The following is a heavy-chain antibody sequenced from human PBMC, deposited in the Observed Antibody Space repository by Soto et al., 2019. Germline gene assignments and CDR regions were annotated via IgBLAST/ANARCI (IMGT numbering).Heavy chain of an antibody. Sequence: HPGGSLRLSCAASGFTFSTYALSWVLQAPGKGLEWVSAISANGQGIYYADSVRGRFTISRDNSKNTIFLHMDSLRAEDTAVYYCAKDRNYPRDQFHYWGQGTLVPVYS. V-gene: IGHV3-23*01. CDR3: AKDRNYPRDQFHY. CDR2: ISANGQGI. J-gene: IGHJ4*02. CDR1: GFTFSTYA. D-gene: IGHD1-7*01.